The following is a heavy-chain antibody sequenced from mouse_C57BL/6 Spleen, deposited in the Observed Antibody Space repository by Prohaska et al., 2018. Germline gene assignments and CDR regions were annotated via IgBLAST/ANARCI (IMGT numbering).Heavy chain of an antibody. Sequence: HGKSLEWIGDINPNNGGTSYNQKFKGKATLTVDKSSSTAYMELRSLTSEDSAVYYCAQLRHFDYWGQGTTLTVSS. J-gene: IGHJ2*01. CDR3: AQLRHFDY. V-gene: IGHV1-26*01. D-gene: IGHD3-2*02. CDR2: INPNNGGT.